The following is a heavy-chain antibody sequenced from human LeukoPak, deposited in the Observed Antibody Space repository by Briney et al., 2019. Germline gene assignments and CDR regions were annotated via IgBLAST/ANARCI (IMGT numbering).Heavy chain of an antibody. V-gene: IGHV3-7*01. CDR3: ARYIVVVPAAITESTDNWFDP. J-gene: IGHJ5*02. D-gene: IGHD2-2*01. Sequence: GGSLRLSCAASGFTFSSYWMSWVRQAPAKGLEWVANIKQDGSEKYYVDSVKGRFTISRDNAKNSLYLQMNSLRAEDTAVYYCARYIVVVPAAITESTDNWFDPWGQGTLVTVSS. CDR2: IKQDGSEK. CDR1: GFTFSSYW.